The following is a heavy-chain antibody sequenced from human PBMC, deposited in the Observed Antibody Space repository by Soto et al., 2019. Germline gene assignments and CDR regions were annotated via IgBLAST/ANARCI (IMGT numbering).Heavy chain of an antibody. CDR1: GHTLASYD. D-gene: IGHD3-16*01. CDR2: MTPDSGDT. V-gene: IGHV1-8*01. Sequence: QVQLVQSGAEVRKPGASVKVSCKASGHTLASYDINWGRQATGQGLEWMGWMTPDSGDTGYAQKFQGRVTMTWDTSITTAYMELSSLRSDDTAVYYCARDPFYGWCDSWGQGTLVTVSS. CDR3: ARDPFYGWCDS. J-gene: IGHJ5*01.